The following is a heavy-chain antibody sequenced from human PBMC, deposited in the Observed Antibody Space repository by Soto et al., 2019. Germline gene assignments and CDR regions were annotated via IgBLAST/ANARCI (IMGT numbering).Heavy chain of an antibody. Sequence: PSETLSLTCTVSGGSISSGDYYWSWIRQPPGKGLEWIGYIYYSGSTYYNPSLKRRVTISVDTSKNQFSLKLSSVTATDTAVKYCAREDIVRRFDPWGHGTRVTVSS. V-gene: IGHV4-30-4*01. CDR2: IYYSGST. D-gene: IGHD2-8*01. CDR3: AREDIVRRFDP. J-gene: IGHJ5*02. CDR1: GGSISSGDYY.